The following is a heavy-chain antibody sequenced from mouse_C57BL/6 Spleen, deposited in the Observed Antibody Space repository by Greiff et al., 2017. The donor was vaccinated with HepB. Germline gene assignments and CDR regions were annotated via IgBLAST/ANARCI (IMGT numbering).Heavy chain of an antibody. Sequence: EVQRVESEGGLVQPGSSMKLSCTASGFTFSDYYMAWVRQVPEKGLEWVANINYDGSSTYYLDSLKSRFIISRDNAKNILYLQMSSLKSEDTATYYCARVGYDSRFAYWGQGTLVTVSA. CDR2: INYDGSST. J-gene: IGHJ3*01. CDR3: ARVGYDSRFAY. D-gene: IGHD2-2*01. CDR1: GFTFSDYY. V-gene: IGHV5-16*01.